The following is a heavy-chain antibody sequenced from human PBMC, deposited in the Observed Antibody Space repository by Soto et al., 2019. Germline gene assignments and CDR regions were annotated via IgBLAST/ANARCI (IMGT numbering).Heavy chain of an antibody. Sequence: EVQLLESGGGLVQPGGSLSLSCAASGFPLSTYGMTWVRQGPGKGLEWVSAITGTGGNTYYVDSVKGRFTSSRDNSKNMLYLQMNSLRVEDTAVYDCARIRGYWYGLDVWGQGTTVTVSS. CDR2: ITGTGGNT. CDR3: ARIRGYWYGLDV. V-gene: IGHV3-23*01. CDR1: GFPLSTYG. J-gene: IGHJ6*02.